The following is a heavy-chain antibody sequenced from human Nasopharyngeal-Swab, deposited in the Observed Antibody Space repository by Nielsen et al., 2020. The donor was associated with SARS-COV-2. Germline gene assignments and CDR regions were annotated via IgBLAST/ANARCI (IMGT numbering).Heavy chain of an antibody. Sequence: SETLSLTCPVSGGSIISSSYYWGWIRQPPGKGLEWIGSIYYSGSTYYNPSLKSRVTISVDTSKNQFSLKLSSVTAADTAVYYCARRGYGSGSSKYYFDYWGQGTLVTVSS. CDR3: ARRGYGSGSSKYYFDY. J-gene: IGHJ4*02. V-gene: IGHV4-39*01. D-gene: IGHD3-10*01. CDR1: GGSIISSSYY. CDR2: IYYSGST.